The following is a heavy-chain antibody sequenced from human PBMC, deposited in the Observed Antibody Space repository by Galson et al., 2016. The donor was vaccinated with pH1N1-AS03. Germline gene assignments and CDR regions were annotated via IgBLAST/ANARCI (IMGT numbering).Heavy chain of an antibody. CDR2: IHQDGVIK. CDR3: SNTPD. V-gene: IGHV3-30*02. Sequence: SLRPSCAASGFTFNTFGMHWARQAPGKGLEWVAYIHQDGVIKSYSDSVKGRFAISRDNSKDTLYLQMNSVRGEDTAMYYCSNTPDWGRGTLVTVSS. J-gene: IGHJ4*02. CDR1: GFTFNTFG.